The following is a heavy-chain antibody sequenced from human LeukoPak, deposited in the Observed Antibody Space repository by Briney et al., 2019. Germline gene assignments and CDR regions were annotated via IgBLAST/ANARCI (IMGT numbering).Heavy chain of an antibody. Sequence: SETLSLTCAVYGGSFSGYYWSWIRQPPGKGLEWIGEINHSGSTNYNPSLKSRVTISIDTSENQFSLKLSSVTAADTAVYYCARDIGPDYDFWSASSKWFDPWGQGTLVTVSS. D-gene: IGHD3-3*01. CDR2: INHSGST. CDR1: GGSFSGYY. J-gene: IGHJ5*02. CDR3: ARDIGPDYDFWSASSKWFDP. V-gene: IGHV4-34*01.